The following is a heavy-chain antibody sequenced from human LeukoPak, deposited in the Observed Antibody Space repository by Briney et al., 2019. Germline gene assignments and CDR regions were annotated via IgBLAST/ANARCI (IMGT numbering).Heavy chain of an antibody. D-gene: IGHD3-10*01. CDR2: FDPEDGET. V-gene: IGHV1-24*01. J-gene: IGHJ6*02. CDR3: ATTTGNSGPYGMDV. Sequence: APVKVSCKVSGYTLTELSMHWVRQAPGKGLEWVGGFDPEDGETIYAQKFQGRGTMTEDTSTDTAYMELSSLRSEDTAVYYCATTTGNSGPYGMDVWGQGTTVTVSS. CDR1: GYTLTELS.